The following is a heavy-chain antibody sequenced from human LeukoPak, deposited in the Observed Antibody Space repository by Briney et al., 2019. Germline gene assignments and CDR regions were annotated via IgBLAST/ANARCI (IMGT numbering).Heavy chain of an antibody. Sequence: ASVKVSCKASGYTFTSYDINWVRQATGQGLEWMGWMNPNSGNTGYAQKFQGRVTITADESTSTAYMELSSLRSEDTAVYYCARVATANWFDPWGQGTLVTVSS. CDR1: GYTFTSYD. D-gene: IGHD5-12*01. CDR3: ARVATANWFDP. V-gene: IGHV1-8*01. CDR2: MNPNSGNT. J-gene: IGHJ5*02.